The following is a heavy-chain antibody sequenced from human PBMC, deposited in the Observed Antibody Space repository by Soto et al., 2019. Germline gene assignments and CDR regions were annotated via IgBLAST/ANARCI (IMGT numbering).Heavy chain of an antibody. CDR2: IIPIFGTA. Sequence: SVKVSCKASGGTFSSYAISWVRQAPGQGFEWMGGIIPIFGTANYAQKFQGRVTITADESTSTAYMELSSLRSEDTAVYYCARECTNGRCIPIDYGMDVWGQGTTVTVSS. D-gene: IGHD2-8*01. CDR3: ARECTNGRCIPIDYGMDV. CDR1: GGTFSSYA. V-gene: IGHV1-69*13. J-gene: IGHJ6*02.